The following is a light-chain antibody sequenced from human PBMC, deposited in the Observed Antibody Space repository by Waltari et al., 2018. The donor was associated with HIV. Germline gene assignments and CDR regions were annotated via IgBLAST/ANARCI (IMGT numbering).Light chain of an antibody. V-gene: IGKV2-28*01. J-gene: IGKJ3*01. CDR2: LVS. CDR3: LQLLHTPRLS. CDR1: HSLLHNTGYNY. Sequence: GEPASILCRASHSLLHNTGYNYVARYIQRPGQSPQLLIYLVSQRAPGVPERFSGNGSVTNFTLKISRVEAEDVGIYFCLQLLHTPRLSFGPGTK.